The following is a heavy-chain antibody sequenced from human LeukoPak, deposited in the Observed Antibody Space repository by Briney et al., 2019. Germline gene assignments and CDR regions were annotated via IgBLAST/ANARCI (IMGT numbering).Heavy chain of an antibody. CDR2: IYYSGST. CDR3: ARVVCSSTSCYPWDDGMDV. J-gene: IGHJ6*02. D-gene: IGHD2-2*01. V-gene: IGHV4-59*01. CDR1: GGSISSYY. Sequence: SETLSLTCTVSGGSISSYYWSWIRQPPGKGLEWIGYIYYSGSTNYNPSLKSRVTISVDTSKNQFSLKLSSVTAADTAVYYCARVVCSSTSCYPWDDGMDVWGQGTTVTVSS.